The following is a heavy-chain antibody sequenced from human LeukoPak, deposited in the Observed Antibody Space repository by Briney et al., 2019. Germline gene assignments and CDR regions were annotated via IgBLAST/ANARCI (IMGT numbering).Heavy chain of an antibody. CDR2: ISSSSDYI. V-gene: IGHV3-21*01. D-gene: IGHD2/OR15-2a*01. Sequence: PGESLRLSCTASGFTFFTYSMNWVRQAPGKGLEWVSSISSSSDYIYYADSVKGRFTISRDNAKNSLYLQMKSLRAEDTAVYYCARGKTSQNIVTRKTYNWFDPWGQGTLVTVPS. J-gene: IGHJ5*02. CDR1: GFTFFTYS. CDR3: ARGKTSQNIVTRKTYNWFDP.